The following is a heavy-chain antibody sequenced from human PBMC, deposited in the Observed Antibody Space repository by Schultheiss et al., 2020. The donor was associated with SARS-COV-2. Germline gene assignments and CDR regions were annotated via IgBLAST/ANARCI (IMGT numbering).Heavy chain of an antibody. D-gene: IGHD6-6*01. J-gene: IGHJ6*02. Sequence: GESLKISCAASGFTFSSYAMSWVRQAPGKGLEWVSAISGSGGSTYYADSVKGRFTISRDNSKNTLYLQMNSLRAEDTAVYYCAREYSSSSRDYYYYGMDVWGQGTTVTVSS. CDR2: ISGSGGST. CDR1: GFTFSSYA. V-gene: IGHV3-23*01. CDR3: AREYSSSSRDYYYYGMDV.